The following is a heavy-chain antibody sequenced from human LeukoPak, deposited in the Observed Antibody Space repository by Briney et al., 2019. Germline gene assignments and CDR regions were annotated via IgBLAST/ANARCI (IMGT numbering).Heavy chain of an antibody. D-gene: IGHD3-22*01. J-gene: IGHJ4*02. Sequence: NPSETLSLTCTVSGGSISSSSYYWGWIRQPPGKGLEWIGNIYYSGSTYYNPSLKSRVTISVDTSKNQFSLKLSSVTAADTAVYYCARVGYYYDSSGYYSGVFFDYWGQGTLVTVSS. V-gene: IGHV4-39*07. CDR1: GGSISSSSYY. CDR2: IYYSGST. CDR3: ARVGYYYDSSGYYSGVFFDY.